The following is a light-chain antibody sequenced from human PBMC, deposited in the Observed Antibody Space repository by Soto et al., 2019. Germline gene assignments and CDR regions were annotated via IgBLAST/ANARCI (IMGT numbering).Light chain of an antibody. V-gene: IGKV1-5*03. CDR3: QQYDTYVS. CDR1: QNINSW. J-gene: IGKJ2*03. CDR2: KAS. Sequence: DIPMTQSPSTLPASVGDRVTITCRASQNINSWFAWYQQKPGKAPKLLIYKASSLESGVPSRFSGSESGTEFTLTISSLQPDDFATYYCQQYDTYVSFGQGTKLEIK.